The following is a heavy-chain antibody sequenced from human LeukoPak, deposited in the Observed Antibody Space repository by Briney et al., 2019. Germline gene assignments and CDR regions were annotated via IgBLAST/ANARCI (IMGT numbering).Heavy chain of an antibody. CDR3: ARYCSSTACAEYFQH. CDR2: INPNSGGT. J-gene: IGHJ1*01. CDR1: GYTFTSYY. V-gene: IGHV1-2*02. D-gene: IGHD2-2*01. Sequence: ASVKVSCEASGYTFTSYYMHWVRQAPGQGLEWMGWINPNSGGTNYAQKFQGRVTMTRDTSISTAYMELSRLRSDDTAVYYCARYCSSTACAEYFQHWGQGTLVTVSS.